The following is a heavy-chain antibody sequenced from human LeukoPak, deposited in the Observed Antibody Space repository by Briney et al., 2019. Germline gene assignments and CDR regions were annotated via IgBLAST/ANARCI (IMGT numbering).Heavy chain of an antibody. CDR2: IYYSGST. Sequence: SETLSLTCTVSGGSISSSSYYWRWIRQPPGKGLEWIGSIYYSGSTYYNPSLKSRVTISVDTSKNQFSLKLSSVTAADTAVYYCASNNVLLWFGELFWGQGTLVTVSS. CDR3: ASNNVLLWFGELF. D-gene: IGHD3-10*01. CDR1: GGSISSSSYY. J-gene: IGHJ4*02. V-gene: IGHV4-39*01.